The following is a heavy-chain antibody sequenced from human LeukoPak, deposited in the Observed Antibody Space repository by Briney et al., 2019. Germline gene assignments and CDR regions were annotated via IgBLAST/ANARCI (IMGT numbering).Heavy chain of an antibody. Sequence: PGGSLRLSCAASGFTFRSYSMNWVRQAPGKGLECVSSISSSSSYIYYADSVKGRFTISRDNAKNSLYLRMNSLRAEDTAVYYCARDGYYYDSSGYYSGVAFDIWGQGTMVTVSS. J-gene: IGHJ3*02. CDR3: ARDGYYYDSSGYYSGVAFDI. CDR2: ISSSSSYI. CDR1: GFTFRSYS. V-gene: IGHV3-21*01. D-gene: IGHD3-22*01.